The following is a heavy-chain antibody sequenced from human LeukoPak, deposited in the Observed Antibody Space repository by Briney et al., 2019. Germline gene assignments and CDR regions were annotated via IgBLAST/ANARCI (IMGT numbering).Heavy chain of an antibody. CDR2: IKQDGSEK. CDR3: ARSVTMIVDWFDP. CDR1: GFTFSSYW. Sequence: PGGSLRLSCAASGFTFSSYWMSWVRQAPGKGLEWVANIKQDGSEKNYVDSVKGRFTISRDNAKNSLHLQMNSLRAEDTAVYYCARSVTMIVDWFDPWGQGTLVTVSS. J-gene: IGHJ5*02. D-gene: IGHD3-22*01. V-gene: IGHV3-7*01.